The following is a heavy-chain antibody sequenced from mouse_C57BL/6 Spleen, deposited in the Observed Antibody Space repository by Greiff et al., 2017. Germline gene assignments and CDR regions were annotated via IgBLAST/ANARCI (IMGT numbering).Heavy chain of an antibody. D-gene: IGHD2-2*01. Sequence: QVQLQQSGAELVKPGASVKISCKASGYAFSSYWMNWVKQRPGKGLEWIGQIYPGDGDTNYNGKFKGKATLTADKSSSTAYSQFSSLTSEDSAVYFCARLDLYGYDWAYWGQGTLVTVSA. CDR1: GYAFSSYW. CDR3: ARLDLYGYDWAY. J-gene: IGHJ3*01. V-gene: IGHV1-80*01. CDR2: IYPGDGDT.